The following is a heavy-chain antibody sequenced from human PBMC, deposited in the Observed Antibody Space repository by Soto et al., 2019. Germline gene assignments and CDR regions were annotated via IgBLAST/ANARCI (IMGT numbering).Heavy chain of an antibody. CDR1: GGTFNSYA. CDR3: ARRSQYYGSGSYPDYFYYYGMDV. Sequence: VKVSCKASGGTFNSYAISWVRQAPGPGLEWMGGIIPIFGTANYAQKFQGRVTITADESTTTAYMELSSLRSEDTAVYYCARRSQYYGSGSYPDYFYYYGMDVWGQGTTVTVSS. CDR2: IIPIFGTA. D-gene: IGHD3-10*01. V-gene: IGHV1-69*01. J-gene: IGHJ6*02.